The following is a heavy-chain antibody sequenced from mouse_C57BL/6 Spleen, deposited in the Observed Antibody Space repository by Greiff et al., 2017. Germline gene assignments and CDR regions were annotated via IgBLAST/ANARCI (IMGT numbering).Heavy chain of an antibody. V-gene: IGHV3-6*01. J-gene: IGHJ1*03. Sequence: VQLQQSGPGLVKPSQSLSLTCSVTGYSITSGYYWNWIRQFPGNKLEWMGYLSYDGSNNYNPSLKNRISITRDTSKNQFFLKLNSVTTEDTATYYCATTVVGGYFDVWGTGTTVTVSS. D-gene: IGHD1-1*01. CDR2: LSYDGSN. CDR1: GYSITSGYY. CDR3: ATTVVGGYFDV.